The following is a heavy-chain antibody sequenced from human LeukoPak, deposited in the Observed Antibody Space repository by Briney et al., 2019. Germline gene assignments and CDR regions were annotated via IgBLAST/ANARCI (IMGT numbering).Heavy chain of an antibody. CDR1: GFTFSSYA. J-gene: IGHJ4*02. CDR2: ISYEGSNK. Sequence: GGSLRLSCAASGFTFSSYAMHWVRQAPGKGLEWVAVISYEGSNKYYADSVKGRFTISRDNSKNTLYLQMNSLRAEDTAVYYCARDEWVQQLVRGSIDYWGQGTLVTVSS. V-gene: IGHV3-30-3*01. CDR3: ARDEWVQQLVRGSIDY. D-gene: IGHD6-13*01.